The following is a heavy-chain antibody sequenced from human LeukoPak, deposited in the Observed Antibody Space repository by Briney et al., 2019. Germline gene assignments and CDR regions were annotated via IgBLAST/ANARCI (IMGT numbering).Heavy chain of an antibody. V-gene: IGHV4-39*01. J-gene: IGHJ4*02. CDR2: LYYSGST. CDR1: GGSISSSTYY. Sequence: SETLSLTCTVSGGSISSSTYYWGWIRQPPGEGLEWIGSLYYSGSTYYNPSLKSRATISVDTSKNEVSLQLNSVAAPDPAVYYFARQKSVPFDYWGQGTLVTVSS. D-gene: IGHD5/OR15-5a*01. CDR3: ARQKSVPFDY.